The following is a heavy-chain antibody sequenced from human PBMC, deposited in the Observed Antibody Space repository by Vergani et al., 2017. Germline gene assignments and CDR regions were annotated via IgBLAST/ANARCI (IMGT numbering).Heavy chain of an antibody. V-gene: IGHV3-23*01. Sequence: EVQLLESGGDLVQPGGSLRLSCAASGFTFNHYAMNWVRQAPGKGLEWVSGISGSGGSTYYAGSVKGRFTISRDSSKYTLYLQMNSLSAGDTAVYYCAKAKPRNSGYDYLYYYHAMDVWGQGTTVTVSS. CDR2: ISGSGGST. D-gene: IGHD5-12*01. J-gene: IGHJ6*02. CDR1: GFTFNHYA. CDR3: AKAKPRNSGYDYLYYYHAMDV.